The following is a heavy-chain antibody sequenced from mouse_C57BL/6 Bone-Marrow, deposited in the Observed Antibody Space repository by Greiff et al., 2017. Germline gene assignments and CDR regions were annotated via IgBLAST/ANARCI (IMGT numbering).Heavy chain of an antibody. CDR1: GYTFTSYW. V-gene: IGHV1-72*01. CDR3: ARGYDYGSSYAFCYAMDY. J-gene: IGHJ4*01. Sequence: VQLQQPGAELVKPGASVKLSCKASGYTFTSYWMHWVKQRPGRGLEWIGRIDPNSGGTTYNEKFKSKATLTVDKPSSTAYMQLSSLTSEDSAVYYCARGYDYGSSYAFCYAMDYWGQGTSVTVSS. CDR2: IDPNSGGT. D-gene: IGHD1-1*01.